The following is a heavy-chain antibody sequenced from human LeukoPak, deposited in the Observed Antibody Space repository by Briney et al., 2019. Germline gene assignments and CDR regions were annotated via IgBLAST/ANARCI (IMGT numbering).Heavy chain of an antibody. V-gene: IGHV3-30*04. CDR2: ISYDGSNK. CDR3: ARDAYYYGSGSYAPPDV. D-gene: IGHD3-10*01. J-gene: IGHJ6*04. Sequence: PGRSLRLSCAASGFTFSSYAMHWVRQAPGKGLEWVVVISYDGSNKYYADSVKGRFTISRDNSMNTLYLQMNSLRAEDTAVYYCARDAYYYGSGSYAPPDVWGKGTTVTVSS. CDR1: GFTFSSYA.